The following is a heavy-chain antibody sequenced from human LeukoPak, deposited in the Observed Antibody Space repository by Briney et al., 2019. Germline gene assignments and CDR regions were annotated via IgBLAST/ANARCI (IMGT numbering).Heavy chain of an antibody. J-gene: IGHJ3*02. D-gene: IGHD3-22*01. CDR1: GYTFTSYG. V-gene: IGHV1-18*01. CDR3: ARDRGYATMIVVVQFDAFDI. Sequence: GASVKVSCKASGYTFTSYGISWVRQAPGQGLEWMGWISAYNDNTNYAQKLQGRVTMTTDTSTSTAYMELRSLRSDDTAVYYCARDRGYATMIVVVQFDAFDIWGQGTMVTVSS. CDR2: ISAYNDNT.